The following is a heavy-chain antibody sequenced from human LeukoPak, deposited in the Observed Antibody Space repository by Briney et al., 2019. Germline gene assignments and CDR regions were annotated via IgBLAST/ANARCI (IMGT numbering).Heavy chain of an antibody. CDR1: GGTFSSYA. D-gene: IGHD2-8*01. CDR2: ITPIFGTA. CDR3: ARVMVYAISPYRYYYYGMDV. V-gene: IGHV1-69*13. Sequence: SVKVSCKASGGTFSSYAISWVRQAPGQGLEWMGGITPIFGTANYAQKFQGRVTITADESTSTAYMELSSLRSEDTAVYYCARVMVYAISPYRYYYYGMDVWGQGTTVTVSS. J-gene: IGHJ6*02.